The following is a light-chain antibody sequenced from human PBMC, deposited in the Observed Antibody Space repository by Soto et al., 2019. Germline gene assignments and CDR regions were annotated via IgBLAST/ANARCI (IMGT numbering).Light chain of an antibody. CDR2: GAS. CDR1: QSVSTSY. J-gene: IGKJ3*01. CDR3: QQYGSSST. Sequence: EIVLTQSPGTLSLSPGERATLSCRASQSVSTSYLAWYQQKPGQAPRLLIYGASSRATGIPDRFSGSGSGTDFTLTISRLEPEDFAAYYCQQYGSSSTFGPGTKVDIK. V-gene: IGKV3-20*01.